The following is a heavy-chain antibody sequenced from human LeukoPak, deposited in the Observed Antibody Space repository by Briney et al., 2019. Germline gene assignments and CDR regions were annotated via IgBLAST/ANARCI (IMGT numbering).Heavy chain of an antibody. CDR3: AKDRRDGYNGRTPFNY. J-gene: IGHJ4*02. CDR2: ISGSGGST. CDR1: GVTFSSYA. D-gene: IGHD5-24*01. V-gene: IGHV3-23*01. Sequence: GGSLRLSCAASGVTFSSYAMSWVRQAPGKGLEWVSAISGSGGSTYYADSVKGRFTISRDNSKNTLYLQMNSLRAEDTAVYYCAKDRRDGYNGRTPFNYWGQGTLVTVSS.